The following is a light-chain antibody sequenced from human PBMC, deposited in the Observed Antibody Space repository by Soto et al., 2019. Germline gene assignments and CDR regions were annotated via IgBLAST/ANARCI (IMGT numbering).Light chain of an antibody. Sequence: DIQMTQSPSTLSASVGDRVTIVCRASQSISNWLAWYQQKPGKAPKVLISGASSLESGVPSRFSGSGSGTEFTLTISSLQPDDFATYSCQQYTSYPWTFGQGTKVEIK. CDR1: QSISNW. CDR2: GAS. J-gene: IGKJ1*01. V-gene: IGKV1-5*02. CDR3: QQYTSYPWT.